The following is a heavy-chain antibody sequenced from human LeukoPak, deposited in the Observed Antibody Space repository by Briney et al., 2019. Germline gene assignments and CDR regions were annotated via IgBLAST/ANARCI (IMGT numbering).Heavy chain of an antibody. CDR3: AKGTRSWYGAFDI. Sequence: PGGSLRLSCAASGFTFTSYAMSWVRQAPGKGLEWVSAISGSASSTYYADSVKGRFTISRDNSKNTLYLQMDSLRAEDTAVYYCAKGTRSWYGAFDIWGQGQWSPSLQ. D-gene: IGHD6-13*01. J-gene: IGHJ3*02. CDR1: GFTFTSYA. CDR2: ISGSASST. V-gene: IGHV3-23*01.